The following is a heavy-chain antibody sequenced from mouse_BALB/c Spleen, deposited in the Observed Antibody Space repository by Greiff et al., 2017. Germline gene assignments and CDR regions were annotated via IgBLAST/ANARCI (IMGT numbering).Heavy chain of an antibody. CDR3: ASSYYYGSSYPAWFAY. J-gene: IGHJ3*01. D-gene: IGHD1-1*01. V-gene: IGHV2-2*02. CDR1: GFSLTSYG. Sequence: VQLVESGPGLVQPSQSLSITCTVSGFSLTSYGVHWVRQSPGKGLEWLGVIWSGGSTDYNAAFISRLSISKDNSKSQVFFKMYSLQANDTAIYYCASSYYYGSSYPAWFAYWGQGTLVTVSA. CDR2: IWSGGST.